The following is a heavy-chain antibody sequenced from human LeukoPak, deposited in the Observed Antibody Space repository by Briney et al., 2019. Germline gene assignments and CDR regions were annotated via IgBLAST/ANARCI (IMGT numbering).Heavy chain of an antibody. CDR3: AKDMNRGDDAFDI. D-gene: IGHD3-16*01. Sequence: GGSLRLSCAASGFTFSNYAMHWIRQAPGRGVEYVSGISGDGSNIYYENSVKGRFTISRDNSKNTLYLQMNSLRAEDTAVYYCAKDMNRGDDAFDIWGQGTMVTVSS. CDR1: GFTFSNYA. J-gene: IGHJ3*02. V-gene: IGHV3-64*01. CDR2: ISGDGSNI.